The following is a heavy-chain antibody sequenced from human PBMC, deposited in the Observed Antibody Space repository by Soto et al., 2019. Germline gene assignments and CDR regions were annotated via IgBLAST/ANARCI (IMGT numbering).Heavy chain of an antibody. J-gene: IGHJ4*02. CDR2: TYYRSKWYN. V-gene: IGHV6-1*01. CDR1: GDSVSSNSAA. D-gene: IGHD3-10*01. CDR3: AREGYYYGSGSYTGCDY. Sequence: SQTLSLTCAISGDSVSSNSAAWNWIRQSPSRGLEWLGRTYYRSKWYNDYAVSVKSRITINPETSKNQFSLQLNSVTPEDTAVYYCAREGYYYGSGSYTGCDYWGQGTLVTVSS.